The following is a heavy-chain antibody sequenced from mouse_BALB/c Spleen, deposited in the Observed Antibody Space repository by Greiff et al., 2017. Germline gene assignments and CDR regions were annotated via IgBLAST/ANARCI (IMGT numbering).Heavy chain of an antibody. CDR2: ISSGSSTI. J-gene: IGHJ1*01. CDR1: GFTFSSFG. Sequence: EVMLVESGGGLVQPGGSRKLSCAASGFTFSSFGMHWVRQAPEKGLEWVAYISSGSSTIHYADTVKGRFTISRDNPKNTLFLQMTSLRSEDTAMYYCARGGIYYYGSKDWYFDVWGAGTTVTVSS. CDR3: ARGGIYYYGSKDWYFDV. V-gene: IGHV5-17*02. D-gene: IGHD1-1*01.